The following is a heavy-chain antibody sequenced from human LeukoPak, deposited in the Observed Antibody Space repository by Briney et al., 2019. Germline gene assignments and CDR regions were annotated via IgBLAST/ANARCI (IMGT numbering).Heavy chain of an antibody. V-gene: IGHV3-53*01. D-gene: IGHD3-10*01. CDR3: ARGLRGVIPFDY. CDR1: GFTVSSNY. CDR2: IYSGGST. Sequence: GGSLRLSCAASGFTVSSNYMSWVRQAPGKGLGWVSVIYSGGSTYYADSVKGRFTISRDNSKNTLYLQMNSLRAEDTAVYYCARGLRGVIPFDYWGQGTLVTVPS. J-gene: IGHJ4*02.